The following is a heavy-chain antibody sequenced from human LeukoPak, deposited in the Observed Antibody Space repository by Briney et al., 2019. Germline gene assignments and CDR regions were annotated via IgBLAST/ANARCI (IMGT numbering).Heavy chain of an antibody. CDR3: ARVGCSGGSCYRLRYYMDV. J-gene: IGHJ6*03. V-gene: IGHV4-39*07. D-gene: IGHD2-15*01. CDR1: GGSISSSSYY. CDR2: IYYSGSA. Sequence: SETLSLTCTVSGGSISSSSYYWGWIRQPPGKGLEWIGSIYYSGSAYCKPSLKSRLTISVDTSKNQFSLNLSSVTAADTAVYYCARVGCSGGSCYRLRYYMDVWGKGTTVTVSS.